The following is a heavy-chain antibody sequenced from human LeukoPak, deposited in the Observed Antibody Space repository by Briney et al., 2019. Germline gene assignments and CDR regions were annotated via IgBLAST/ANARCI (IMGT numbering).Heavy chain of an antibody. D-gene: IGHD5-12*01. J-gene: IGHJ4*02. CDR3: ALVATDGNYFDY. CDR2: IIPIFGTA. Sequence: ASVKVSCKASGGTFSSYAISWVRQAPGQGLEWMGGIIPIFGTANYAQKFQGRVTITVDESTSTAYMELSSLRSEDTAVYYCALVATDGNYFDYWGQGTLVTVSS. CDR1: GGTFSSYA. V-gene: IGHV1-69*13.